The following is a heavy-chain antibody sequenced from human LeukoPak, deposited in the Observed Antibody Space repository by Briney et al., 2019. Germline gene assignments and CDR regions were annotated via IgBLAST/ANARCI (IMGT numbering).Heavy chain of an antibody. D-gene: IGHD3-10*01. CDR2: ISGYTGNT. V-gene: IGHV1-18*01. J-gene: IGHJ3*02. Sequence: ASVKVSCKASGYTFSSYGISWVRQAPGQGLEWMGWISGYTGNTNYAQNLQGRVTITTDTSTSTAYMELRSLRSDDTAVYYCARDLYEGWFGEYDAFDIWGQGTMVTVSS. CDR1: GYTFSSYG. CDR3: ARDLYEGWFGEYDAFDI.